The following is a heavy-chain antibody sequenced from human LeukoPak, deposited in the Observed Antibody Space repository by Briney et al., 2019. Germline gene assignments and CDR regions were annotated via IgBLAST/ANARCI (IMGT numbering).Heavy chain of an antibody. Sequence: SETLSLTCTVSGGSISSYYWSWIRQPPGEGLEWIGYIYYSGSTNYNPSLKSRVTISVDTSKNQFSLKLSSVTAADTAVYYCARHSSWSGYYDWFDPWGQGTLFSVSS. J-gene: IGHJ5*02. CDR2: IYYSGST. D-gene: IGHD3-3*01. CDR3: ARHSSWSGYYDWFDP. CDR1: GGSISSYY. V-gene: IGHV4-59*08.